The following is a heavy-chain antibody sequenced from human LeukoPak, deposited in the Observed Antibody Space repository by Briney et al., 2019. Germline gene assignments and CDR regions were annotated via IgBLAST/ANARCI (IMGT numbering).Heavy chain of an antibody. V-gene: IGHV3-23*01. D-gene: IGHD6-19*01. J-gene: IGHJ6*02. CDR3: ANAVAAPLVRYYYGMDV. Sequence: GGSLRLSCVASGFTFSAYSMSWVRQAPAKGLEWVSAISGSGASTYYADSVKGRFTISRDNSKNTLYLQMNSLRAEDTAVYYCANAVAAPLVRYYYGMDVWGQGTTVTVSS. CDR1: GFTFSAYS. CDR2: ISGSGAST.